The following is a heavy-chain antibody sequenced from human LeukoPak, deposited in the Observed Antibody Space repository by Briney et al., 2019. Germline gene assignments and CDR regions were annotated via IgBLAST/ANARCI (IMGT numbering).Heavy chain of an antibody. CDR1: GFSFSSYW. Sequence: GALRLSCAASGFSFSSYWMSWVRQAPGKGLEWVANIKQDGSEKYYVDSVKGRFTISRDNAKNSLYRQMNSLRAEDTAVYYCARVRRYCSSTSCSGYWFDPWGQGTLVTVSS. V-gene: IGHV3-7*01. D-gene: IGHD2-2*01. CDR3: ARVRRYCSSTSCSGYWFDP. CDR2: IKQDGSEK. J-gene: IGHJ5*02.